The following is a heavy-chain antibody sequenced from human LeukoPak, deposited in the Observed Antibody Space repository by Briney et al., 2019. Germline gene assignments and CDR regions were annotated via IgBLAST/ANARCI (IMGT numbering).Heavy chain of an antibody. CDR2: ISYDGSNK. V-gene: IGHV3-30*04. Sequence: GGSLRLSCAASGFTFSSYAMHWVRQAPGKGLEWVAVISYDGSNKYYADSVKGRFTISRDNSKNTLYLQMNSLRAEDTAVYYCAGDSGSKRQLLWFGEVKRPLDPWGQGTLVTVSS. CDR3: AGDSGSKRQLLWFGEVKRPLDP. D-gene: IGHD3-10*01. CDR1: GFTFSSYA. J-gene: IGHJ5*02.